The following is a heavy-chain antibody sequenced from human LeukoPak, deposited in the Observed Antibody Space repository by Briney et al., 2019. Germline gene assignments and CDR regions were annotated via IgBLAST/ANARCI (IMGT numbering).Heavy chain of an antibody. CDR3: TRAFGGTEDA. D-gene: IGHD1-26*01. CDR1: GGSISGINW. J-gene: IGHJ4*02. Sequence: SETLSLTCTVSGGSISGINWWSWVRQSPGKGLEWIGEVFHSGSTNYNPSFKSRVTMSVDKSKNQFSLKVYSVTAADTAVYYCTRAFGGTEDAWGQGTLVTVSS. V-gene: IGHV4-4*02. CDR2: VFHSGST.